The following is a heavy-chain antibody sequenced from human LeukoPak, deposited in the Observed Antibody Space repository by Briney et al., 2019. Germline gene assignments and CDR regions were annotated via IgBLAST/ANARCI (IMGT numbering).Heavy chain of an antibody. Sequence: SVKVSCKASGGTFTNYVISWVRQAPGQGLKWMGGIIPPFGTANYAQKFQGRVTITTDESTSTAYMELSSLRSEDTAVYYCGRGFDGYYHYYMDVWGKGTTVTVSS. CDR1: GGTFTNYV. V-gene: IGHV1-69*05. J-gene: IGHJ6*03. CDR2: IIPPFGTA. CDR3: GRGFDGYYHYYMDV. D-gene: IGHD5-24*01.